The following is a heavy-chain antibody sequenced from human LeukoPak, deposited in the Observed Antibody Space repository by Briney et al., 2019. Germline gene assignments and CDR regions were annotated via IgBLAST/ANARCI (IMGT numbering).Heavy chain of an antibody. J-gene: IGHJ4*02. Sequence: GGSLRLSCAASGFTFDDYAMHWVRQAPGKGLEWVSLISGDGGSTYYADSVMGRFTISRDNSKNSLYLQMNSLRTEDTALYYCAKVRGYSYGYLQPIDYWGQGTLVTVSS. V-gene: IGHV3-43*02. CDR3: AKVRGYSYGYLQPIDY. CDR1: GFTFDDYA. D-gene: IGHD5-18*01. CDR2: ISGDGGST.